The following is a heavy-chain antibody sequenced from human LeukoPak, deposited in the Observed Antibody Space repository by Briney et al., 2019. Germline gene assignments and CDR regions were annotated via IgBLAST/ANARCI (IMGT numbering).Heavy chain of an antibody. Sequence: GGSLRLSCAASGFTFSSYWMNWVRQAPGKGLEWVSYISSSSGTIYYADSVKGRFTISRDNAKNSLYLQMNSLSDEDTAVYYCARDLEYTSGWYRWYFDYWGQGTLVTVSS. J-gene: IGHJ4*02. V-gene: IGHV3-48*02. CDR2: ISSSSGTI. CDR1: GFTFSSYW. D-gene: IGHD6-19*01. CDR3: ARDLEYTSGWYRWYFDY.